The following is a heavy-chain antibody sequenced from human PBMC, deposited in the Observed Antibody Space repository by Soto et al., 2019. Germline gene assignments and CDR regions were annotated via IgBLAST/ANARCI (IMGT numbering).Heavy chain of an antibody. J-gene: IGHJ4*02. Sequence: SETLSLTCTVSGDSISSGDYCWSWIRQPPGKGLEWIGCIYYSGNTYYNPSLKRRFSISVDTSKNQFSLQLTSVTAADTAVYFCARARESGYYMLGFDFWGLGTLVNV. CDR1: GDSISSGDYC. V-gene: IGHV4-30-4*01. CDR3: ARARESGYYMLGFDF. D-gene: IGHD5-18*01. CDR2: IYYSGNT.